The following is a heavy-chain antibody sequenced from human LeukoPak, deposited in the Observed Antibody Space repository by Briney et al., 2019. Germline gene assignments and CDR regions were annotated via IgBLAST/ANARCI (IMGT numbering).Heavy chain of an antibody. CDR2: ISGSGGST. D-gene: IGHD6-13*01. V-gene: IGHV3-23*01. J-gene: IGHJ6*03. CDR3: AKDGRSEYSSSWCFGRYFYYYYMDV. CDR1: GFTFTTYG. Sequence: PGGSLRLSCAASGFTFTTYGMSWVRQAPGKGLEWVSAISGSGGSTYYADSVKGRFTISRDNSKNTLYLQMNSLRAEDTAVYYCAKDGRSEYSSSWCFGRYFYYYYMDVWGKGTTVTVSS.